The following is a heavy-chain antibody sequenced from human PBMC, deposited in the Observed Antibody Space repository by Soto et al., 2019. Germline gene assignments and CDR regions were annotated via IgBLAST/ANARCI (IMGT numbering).Heavy chain of an antibody. Sequence: ASVKVFCKASGYTFTSYGINWVRQAPGQGLELMGWISAYDGKTTYAEKFQGRVTLTTDTSTSTAYMELRSLRSDDTAIYYCARDPHEFWTSYWFDPWGQGTPVTVSS. CDR3: ARDPHEFWTSYWFDP. D-gene: IGHD3-3*01. J-gene: IGHJ5*02. V-gene: IGHV1-18*01. CDR2: ISAYDGKT. CDR1: GYTFTSYG.